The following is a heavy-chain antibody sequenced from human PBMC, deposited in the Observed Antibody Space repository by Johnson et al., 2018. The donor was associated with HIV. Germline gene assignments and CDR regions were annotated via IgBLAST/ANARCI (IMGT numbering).Heavy chain of an antibody. D-gene: IGHD6-19*01. CDR1: GFTFTDYY. CDR3: ARGRYSSGWPIYAFDI. Sequence: QVQLVESGGSLVKPGGSMRLSCAASGFTFTDYYMTWIRQAPGKGLEWVSHISTSGGGIYYADSVKGRFTISRDNARNSLYLQMNRLRAEDTAVYYCARGRYSSGWPIYAFDIWGQGTVVIVSS. V-gene: IGHV3-11*04. CDR2: ISTSGGGI. J-gene: IGHJ3*02.